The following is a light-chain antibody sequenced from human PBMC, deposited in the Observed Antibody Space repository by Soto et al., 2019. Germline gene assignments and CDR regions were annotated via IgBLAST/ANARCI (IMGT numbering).Light chain of an antibody. CDR3: QQHDDFPT. V-gene: IGKV1-33*01. CDR2: DAS. J-gene: IGKJ5*01. Sequence: DIQMTQSPSSLSASIGDRVTITFRASQGISIYLNWFQQKSGKAPELLINDASNLQTGVPSRFSGSGSGTDFTLIISRLQPEDIATYYCQQHDDFPTFGQGTRLEIK. CDR1: QGISIY.